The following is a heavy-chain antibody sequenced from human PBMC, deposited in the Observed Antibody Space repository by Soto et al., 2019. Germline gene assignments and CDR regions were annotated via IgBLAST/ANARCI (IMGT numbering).Heavy chain of an antibody. Sequence: GASVKVSCKASGYTFTSYGISWVRQAPGQGLEWMGWISAYNGNTNYAQKLQGRVTMTTDTSTSTAYMELRSLRSDDTAVYYCALEWLRFTRANYYYYGMDVWGQGTTVTVSS. J-gene: IGHJ6*02. CDR3: ALEWLRFTRANYYYYGMDV. CDR1: GYTFTSYG. CDR2: ISAYNGNT. V-gene: IGHV1-18*01. D-gene: IGHD3-3*01.